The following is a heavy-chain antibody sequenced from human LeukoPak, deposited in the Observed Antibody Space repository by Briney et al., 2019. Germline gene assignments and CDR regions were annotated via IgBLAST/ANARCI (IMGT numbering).Heavy chain of an antibody. Sequence: KNGGSLKISCKASGYTFTSYWIGWVRQMPGKGLEWMGIIYPGDSNTRYSPSFQGHVTISADKSISTAYLQWSSLKASDTAMYYCARLDPGGTYYVFDYWGQGTLVTVSS. CDR1: GYTFTSYW. CDR3: ARLDPGGTYYVFDY. J-gene: IGHJ4*02. V-gene: IGHV5-51*01. CDR2: IYPGDSNT. D-gene: IGHD1-26*01.